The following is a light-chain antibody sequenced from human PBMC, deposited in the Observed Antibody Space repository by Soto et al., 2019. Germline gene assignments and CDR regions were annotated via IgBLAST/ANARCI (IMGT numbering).Light chain of an antibody. J-gene: IGKJ5*01. V-gene: IGKV1-9*01. Sequence: DIQLTQSPSFLSASVGDRVSITCRASQGISSYLAWYQQKPGKAPKLLIYGASTLQSGVPSRFSGSGSGTEFTLTITSLQPEDFASYYCQKLNTFPLTFG. CDR2: GAS. CDR3: QKLNTFPLT. CDR1: QGISSY.